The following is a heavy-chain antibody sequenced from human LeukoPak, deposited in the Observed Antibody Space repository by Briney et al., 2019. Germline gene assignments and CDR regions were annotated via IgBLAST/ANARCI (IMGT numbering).Heavy chain of an antibody. Sequence: PGGSLRLSCAASGFTFSNAWMSWVRQAPGKGLEWVGRIKSKTDGGTTDYAAPVKGRFTISRDDSKNTLYLQMNSLKTEDTAVYYCTTDPPPPDIVVVPAAMGDWFDPWGQGTLVTVSS. J-gene: IGHJ5*02. D-gene: IGHD2-2*01. CDR2: IKSKTDGGTT. CDR3: TTDPPPPDIVVVPAAMGDWFDP. V-gene: IGHV3-15*01. CDR1: GFTFSNAW.